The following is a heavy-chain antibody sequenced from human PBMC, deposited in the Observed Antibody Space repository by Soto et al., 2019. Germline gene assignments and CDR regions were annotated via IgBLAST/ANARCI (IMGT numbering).Heavy chain of an antibody. J-gene: IGHJ4*02. D-gene: IGHD4-4*01. CDR3: ARLGSLLQPIDY. Sequence: PGESLKLSCQTSGYTFTNYWIGWVRHMPGRGLEWMGLIFPRDSDTRYNSSFEGQVTISSDRSIATAYLQWTSLKASDTAIYFCARLGSLLQPIDYWGQGTRVTV. V-gene: IGHV5-51*01. CDR2: IFPRDSDT. CDR1: GYTFTNYW.